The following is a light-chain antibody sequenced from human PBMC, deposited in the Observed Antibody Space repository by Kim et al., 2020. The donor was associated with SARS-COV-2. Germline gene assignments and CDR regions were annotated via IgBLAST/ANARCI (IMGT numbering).Light chain of an antibody. CDR2: GAS. Sequence: EIVMTQSPATLSVSPRERATLSCRASQIVDSNLAWYQQKLGQPPRLLIYGASRRATGVPARFSGSGSGTEFTLTISSLQSEDFAVYYWHQYNIWSPFTFGGGSKLEI. J-gene: IGKJ4*01. V-gene: IGKV3-15*01. CDR1: QIVDSN. CDR3: HQYNIWSPFT.